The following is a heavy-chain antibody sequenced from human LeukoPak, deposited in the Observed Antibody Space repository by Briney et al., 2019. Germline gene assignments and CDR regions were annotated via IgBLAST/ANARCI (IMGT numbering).Heavy chain of an antibody. CDR3: ARGRSLYYYYYGMDV. J-gene: IGHJ6*02. CDR1: GGSFSGYY. CDR2: INHSGST. V-gene: IGHV4-34*01. Sequence: PSETLSLTCAVYGGSFSGYYWSWIRQPPGKGLEWIGEINHSGSTNYNPSLKSRVTISVDTSKNQFSLKLSSVTAADTAVYYCARGRSLYYYYYGMDVWAKGPRSPSP.